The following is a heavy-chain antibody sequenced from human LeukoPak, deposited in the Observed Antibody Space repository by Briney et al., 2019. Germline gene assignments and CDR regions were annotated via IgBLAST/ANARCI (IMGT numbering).Heavy chain of an antibody. D-gene: IGHD6-13*01. CDR1: GYTFTGYY. CDR3: ARDLLPGIAAAGQGTYYMDV. V-gene: IGHV1-2*02. J-gene: IGHJ6*03. CDR2: INPNSGGT. Sequence: ASVKVSCKASGYTFTGYYMHWVRQAPGQGLEWMGWINPNSGGTNYAQKFQGRVTMTRDTSTSTVYMEPSSLRSEDTAVYYCARDLLPGIAAAGQGTYYMDVWGKGTTVTISS.